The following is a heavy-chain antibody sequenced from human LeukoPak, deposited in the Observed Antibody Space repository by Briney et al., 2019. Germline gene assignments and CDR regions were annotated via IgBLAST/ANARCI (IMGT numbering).Heavy chain of an antibody. CDR3: ARHIGGGIEDMDV. V-gene: IGHV4-59*08. CDR1: GGSIGTYY. CDR2: IYVTGT. D-gene: IGHD3-16*02. J-gene: IGHJ6*03. Sequence: TASETLSLTCTVSGGSIGTYYWSWVRQSPGTGLEWIGYIYVTGTRYNPYLQSRVTISVDRSRNQFFLKMTFVTAADTAVYYCARHIGGGIEDMDVWGRGTKVTVSS.